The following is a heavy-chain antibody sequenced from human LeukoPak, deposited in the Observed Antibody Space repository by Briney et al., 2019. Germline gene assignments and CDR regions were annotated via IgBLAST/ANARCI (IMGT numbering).Heavy chain of an antibody. D-gene: IGHD3-10*01. CDR3: ARDRSGSYSLPYYFDY. CDR1: GFAFSDYY. V-gene: IGHV3-11*05. CDR2: ICSSSSCT. Sequence: PGGSLRLSCAASGFAFSDYYMSWIRQAPGRGLEWVSYICSSSSCTNYADSVKGRFTISRDNAKNSLYLQMNSLRAEDTAVYYCARDRSGSYSLPYYFDYWGQGTLVTVSS. J-gene: IGHJ4*02.